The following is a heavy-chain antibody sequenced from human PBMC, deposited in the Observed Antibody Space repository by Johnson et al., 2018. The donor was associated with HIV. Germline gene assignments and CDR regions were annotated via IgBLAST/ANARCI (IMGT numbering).Heavy chain of an antibody. V-gene: IGHV3-23*04. Sequence: VQLVESGGGLEKPGGSLRLSCAASGFTFSSYAMSWVRQAPGKGLEWVSRISSDGSSTYYADSVKGRFTISRDNAKNTLYLQMNSLRAEDTAVYYCAREQELIGERAFDIWGQGTMVTVSS. CDR2: ISSDGSST. D-gene: IGHD6-13*01. CDR3: AREQELIGERAFDI. J-gene: IGHJ3*02. CDR1: GFTFSSYA.